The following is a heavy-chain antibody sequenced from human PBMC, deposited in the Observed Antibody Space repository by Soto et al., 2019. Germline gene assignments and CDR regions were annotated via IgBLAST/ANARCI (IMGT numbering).Heavy chain of an antibody. CDR1: GGTFSSYA. J-gene: IGHJ4*02. Sequence: QVQLVQSGAEVKKPGSSVKVSCKASGGTFSSYAISWVRQAPGQGLEWMGGIIPIFGTANYAQKFQGRVTIXXDXSXXTAYMELSSLRSEDTAVYYCARKRNLYDSSGYYAYWGQGTLVTVSS. D-gene: IGHD3-22*01. CDR2: IIPIFGTA. CDR3: ARKRNLYDSSGYYAY. V-gene: IGHV1-69*12.